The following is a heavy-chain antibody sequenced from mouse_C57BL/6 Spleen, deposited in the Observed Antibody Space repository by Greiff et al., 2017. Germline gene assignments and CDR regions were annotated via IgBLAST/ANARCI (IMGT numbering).Heavy chain of an antibody. Sequence: QVQLQQSGAELVKPGASVKISCKASGYAFSSYWMNWVKQRPGQGLEWIGQIYPGDGDTNYNGKFKGKATLTADKSSSTAYMQLSSLTSEDSAVYFCARRVRTGFSYFDYWGQGTTLTVSS. CDR3: ARRVRTGFSYFDY. CDR1: GYAFSSYW. J-gene: IGHJ2*01. V-gene: IGHV1-80*01. CDR2: IYPGDGDT. D-gene: IGHD4-1*01.